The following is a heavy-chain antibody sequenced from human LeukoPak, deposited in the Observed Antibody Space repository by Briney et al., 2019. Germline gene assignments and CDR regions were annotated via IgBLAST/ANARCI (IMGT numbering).Heavy chain of an antibody. J-gene: IGHJ4*02. V-gene: IGHV3-21*01. Sequence: GGSLRLSCAASGFTFSSYSMNWVRQAPGKGLEWVLSISSSSSYTYYADSVKGRFTISRDNAKNSLYLQMNSLRAEGTAVYYCARVIQTFYHDSSGYYSSASNDFWGQGTLVTVSS. D-gene: IGHD3-22*01. CDR1: GFTFSSYS. CDR3: ARVIQTFYHDSSGYYSSASNDF. CDR2: ISSSSSYT.